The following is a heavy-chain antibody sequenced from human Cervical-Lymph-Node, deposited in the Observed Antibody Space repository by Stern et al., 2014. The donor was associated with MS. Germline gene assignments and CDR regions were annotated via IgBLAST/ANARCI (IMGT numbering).Heavy chain of an antibody. Sequence: QMQLVQSGPEVKKPGASVKVSCKASGFMFSGSAVQWVRQARGQGLEWIGWIAVGSGKTSHAEEFQDRVTITTDMSTSTVYMEMTSLTSEDSAVYFCAASHFGSGGLSPFDHWGQGTLVTVSS. J-gene: IGHJ4*02. CDR1: GFMFSGSA. CDR2: IAVGSGKT. V-gene: IGHV1-58*01. D-gene: IGHD3-10*01. CDR3: AASHFGSGGLSPFDH.